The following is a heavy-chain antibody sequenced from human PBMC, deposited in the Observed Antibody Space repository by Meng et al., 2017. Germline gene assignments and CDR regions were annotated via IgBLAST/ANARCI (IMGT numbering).Heavy chain of an antibody. Sequence: QMQLPESVPGLVKPSGTLSLTCAVSGGSFSGGNWWGWVRQPPGKGLEWIGEIFHTGNTNYNPSLQSRVSLSIDKSKSQFSLKMISVTAADTAIYYCVNYCSGGKCSPNEKTQHWGQGTLVTVSS. J-gene: IGHJ1*01. CDR3: VNYCSGGKCSPNEKTQH. D-gene: IGHD2-15*01. CDR2: IFHTGNT. V-gene: IGHV4-4*02. CDR1: GGSFSGGNW.